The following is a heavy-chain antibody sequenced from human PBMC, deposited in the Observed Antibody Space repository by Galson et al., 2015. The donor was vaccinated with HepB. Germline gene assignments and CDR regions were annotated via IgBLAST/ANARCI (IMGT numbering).Heavy chain of an antibody. CDR2: MNSNGGTA. CDR3: VKGRGGCRSGNCYLYYYYDMDV. CDR1: GFTVTNYA. V-gene: IGHV3-64D*09. Sequence: SLRLSCAASGFTVTNYAMYWVRQAPGKGLEYVSGMNSNGGTANYTDSVKGRFTISRDNSKNTLYLQMSSLRAEDTAVYYCVKGRGGCRSGNCYLYYYYDMDVWGQGTTVTVSS. J-gene: IGHJ6*02. D-gene: IGHD2-21*01.